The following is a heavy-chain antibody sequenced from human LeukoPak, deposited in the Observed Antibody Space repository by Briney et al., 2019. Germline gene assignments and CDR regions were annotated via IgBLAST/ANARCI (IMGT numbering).Heavy chain of an antibody. CDR1: GGSISSYY. V-gene: IGHV4-59*12. CDR3: ARELRGNWFDP. CDR2: IYYSGST. J-gene: IGHJ5*02. D-gene: IGHD3-10*01. Sequence: SETLSLTCTVSGGSISSYYWSWIRQPPGKGLEWIGYIYYSGSTNYNPSLKSRVTISVDTSKNQFSLKLSSVTAADTAVYYCARELRGNWFDPWGQGTLVTVSS.